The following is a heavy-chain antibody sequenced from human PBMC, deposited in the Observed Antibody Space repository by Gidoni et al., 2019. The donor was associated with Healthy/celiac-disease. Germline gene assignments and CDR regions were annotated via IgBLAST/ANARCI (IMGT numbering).Heavy chain of an antibody. D-gene: IGHD1-1*01. CDR1: GYSFTSYW. V-gene: IGHV5-10-1*03. CDR2: IDPSDSYT. Sequence: EVQLVQSGAEVKKPGESLRISCKGSGYSFTSYWISWVRQMPGKGLEWMGRIDPSDSYTNYSPSFQGHVTISADKSISTAYLQWSSLKASDTAMYYCARQVWANRNYYYYYYMDVWGKGTTVTVSS. J-gene: IGHJ6*03. CDR3: ARQVWANRNYYYYYYMDV.